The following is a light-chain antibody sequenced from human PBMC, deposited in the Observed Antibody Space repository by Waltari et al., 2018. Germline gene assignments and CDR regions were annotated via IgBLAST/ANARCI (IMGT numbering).Light chain of an antibody. Sequence: IVLTQSPGTLSLSPGERATLSCRASQSVSRTLAWYQQKPGHAPKLLIYGASIRATGIPDRFTCSGSGTDFSLTISSLEPEDFAIYFCQHYVRLPATFGQGTKVEIK. CDR1: QSVSRT. V-gene: IGKV3-20*01. CDR2: GAS. CDR3: QHYVRLPAT. J-gene: IGKJ1*01.